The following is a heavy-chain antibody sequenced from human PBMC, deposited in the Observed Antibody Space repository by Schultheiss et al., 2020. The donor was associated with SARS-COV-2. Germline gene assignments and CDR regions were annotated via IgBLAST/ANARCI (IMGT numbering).Heavy chain of an antibody. CDR3: ATGQWYSGSYYCDS. D-gene: IGHD1-26*01. CDR1: GVSISSNY. CDR2: ISHSGRT. V-gene: IGHV4/OR15-8*01. Sequence: SETLSLSCIVSGVSISSNYWTWIRQPPGKGLEWIGEISHSGRTNYNPSLKSRVTISVDKSKNKFCRSVTAADTAVYFCATGQWYSGSYYCDSWGQGTLVTVSS. J-gene: IGHJ4*02.